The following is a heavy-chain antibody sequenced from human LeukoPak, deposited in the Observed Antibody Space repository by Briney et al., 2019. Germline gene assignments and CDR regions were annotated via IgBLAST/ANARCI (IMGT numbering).Heavy chain of an antibody. Sequence: RSSETLSLTCTVSGGSISSYYWSWIRQPPGKGLEWIGYIYYSGSTNYNPSLKNRVTISVDTSKNQFSLKLSSVTAADTAVYYCARHDTAMVPFDYWGQGTLVTVSS. CDR2: IYYSGST. CDR1: GGSISSYY. CDR3: ARHDTAMVPFDY. V-gene: IGHV4-59*08. J-gene: IGHJ4*02. D-gene: IGHD5-18*01.